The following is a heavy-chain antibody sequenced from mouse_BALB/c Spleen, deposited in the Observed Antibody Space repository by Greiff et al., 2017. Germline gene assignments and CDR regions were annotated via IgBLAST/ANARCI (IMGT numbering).Heavy chain of an antibody. D-gene: IGHD1-1*01. V-gene: IGHV3-2*02. CDR2: ISYSGST. J-gene: IGHJ2*01. Sequence: EVQLVESGPGLVKPSQSLSLTCTVTGYSITSDYAWNWIRQFPGNKLEWMGYISYSGSTSYNPSLKSRISITRDTSKNQFFLQLNSVTTEDTATYYCATGTVVDFDYWGQGTTLTVSS. CDR1: GYSITSDYA. CDR3: ATGTVVDFDY.